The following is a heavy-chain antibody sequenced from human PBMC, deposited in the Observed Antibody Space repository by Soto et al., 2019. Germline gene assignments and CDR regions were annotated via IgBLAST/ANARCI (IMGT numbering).Heavy chain of an antibody. V-gene: IGHV4-30-4*01. J-gene: IGHJ6*02. CDR1: GGSISSGDYY. Sequence: SETLSLTCTVSGGSISSGDYYWSWIRQPPGKGLEWIGYIYYSGSTYYNPSLKSRVTISVDTSKNQLSLKLSSVTAADTAVYYCAGDRFRRRRDIVVVVAATPEALWGQGTTVTVSS. CDR2: IYYSGST. D-gene: IGHD2-15*01. CDR3: AGDRFRRRRDIVVVVAATPEAL.